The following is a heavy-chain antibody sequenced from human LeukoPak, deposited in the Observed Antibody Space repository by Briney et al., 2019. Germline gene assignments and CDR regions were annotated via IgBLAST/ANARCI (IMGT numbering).Heavy chain of an antibody. CDR1: GFTFSSYS. V-gene: IGHV3-21*01. Sequence: PGGSLRLSCAASGFTFSSYSMNWVRQAPGKGLEWVSSISSSSSYTYYADSVKGRFTISRDNAKNSLYLQMNSLRAEDTAVYYCARESSGWHDWGQGTLVTVSS. CDR3: ARESSGWHD. CDR2: ISSSSSYT. D-gene: IGHD6-19*01. J-gene: IGHJ4*02.